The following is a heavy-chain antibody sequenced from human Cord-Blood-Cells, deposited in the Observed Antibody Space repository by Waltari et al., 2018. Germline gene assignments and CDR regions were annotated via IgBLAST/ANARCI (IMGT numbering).Heavy chain of an antibody. V-gene: IGHV3-30*18. D-gene: IGHD5-18*01. CDR1: GSTFSSYG. Sequence: QVQLVESGGGVVQPGRYLRLSCAASGSTFSSYGMHWVRQAPGKGLEWVAVISYDGSNKYYADSVKGRFTISRDNSKNTLYLQMNSLRAEDTAVYYCAKGGYSSNLWGRGTLVTVSS. J-gene: IGHJ2*01. CDR3: AKGGYSSNL. CDR2: ISYDGSNK.